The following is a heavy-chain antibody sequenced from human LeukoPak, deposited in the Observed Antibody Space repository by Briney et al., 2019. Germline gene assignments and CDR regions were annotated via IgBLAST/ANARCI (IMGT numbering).Heavy chain of an antibody. V-gene: IGHV4-39*07. CDR3: AKGAGGFSYYNWFDP. J-gene: IGHJ5*02. CDR2: IYYSGTT. Sequence: SETLSLTCTVSGGSISSSSYYWGWVRQPPGKGLEWIGSIYYSGTTHYSPSLESRVTISVDTSKNQFSLKLASVTAADTAIYYCAKGAGGFSYYNWFDPWGQGTLVTVSS. D-gene: IGHD5-18*01. CDR1: GGSISSSSYY.